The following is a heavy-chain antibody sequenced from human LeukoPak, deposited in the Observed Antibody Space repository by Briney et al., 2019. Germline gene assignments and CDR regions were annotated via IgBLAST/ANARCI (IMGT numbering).Heavy chain of an antibody. D-gene: IGHD3-3*01. CDR2: IYDSGSA. J-gene: IGHJ4*02. Sequence: SETLSLTCTVSGGSISSNNYFWGWIRQPPGKGLEWIGSIYDSGSAYYNPSLKSRVTISVDTSKNQFSLKLNSVTAADTAMYYCQSRFLEWLLDYWGQGTLVTVSS. V-gene: IGHV4-39*01. CDR1: GGSISSNNYF. CDR3: QSRFLEWLLDY.